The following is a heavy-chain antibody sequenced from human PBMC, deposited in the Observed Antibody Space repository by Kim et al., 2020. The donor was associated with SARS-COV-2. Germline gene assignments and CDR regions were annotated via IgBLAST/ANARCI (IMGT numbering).Heavy chain of an antibody. CDR3: ARDNVVVVPAATYYYYYYGMDV. CDR1: GFTFSSYS. D-gene: IGHD2-2*01. J-gene: IGHJ6*02. V-gene: IGHV3-21*01. Sequence: GGSLRLSCAASGFTFSSYSMNWVRQAPGKGLEWVSSISSSSSYIYYADSVKGRFTISRDNAKNSLYLQMNSLRAEDTAVYYCARDNVVVVPAATYYYYYYGMDVWGQGTTVTVSS. CDR2: ISSSSSYI.